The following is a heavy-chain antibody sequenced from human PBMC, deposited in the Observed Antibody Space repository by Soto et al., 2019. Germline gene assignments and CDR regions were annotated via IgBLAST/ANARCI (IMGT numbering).Heavy chain of an antibody. D-gene: IGHD6-19*01. CDR2: IYPGDSDT. V-gene: IGHV5-51*01. CDR3: ARPGYSSGWYGSYYGMDV. CDR1: GYSFTSYW. J-gene: IGHJ6*02. Sequence: GESLKISCKGSGYSFTSYWSGWVRQMPGKGLEWMGIIYPGDSDTRYSPSFQGQVTISADKSISTAYLQWSSLKASDTAMYYCARPGYSSGWYGSYYGMDVWGQGTTVTVSS.